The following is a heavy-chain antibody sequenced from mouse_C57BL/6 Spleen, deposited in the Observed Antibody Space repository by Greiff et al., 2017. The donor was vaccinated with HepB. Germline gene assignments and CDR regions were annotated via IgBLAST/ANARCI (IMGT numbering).Heavy chain of an antibody. D-gene: IGHD6-1*01. J-gene: IGHJ2*01. CDR1: GYSFTSYY. CDR3: ARSGSFTYYFDY. V-gene: IGHV1-66*01. CDR2: IYPGSGNT. Sequence: VKLMESGPELVKPGASVKISCKASGYSFTSYYIHWVKQRPGQGLEWIGWIYPGSGNTKYNEKFKGKATLTADTSSSTAYMQLSSLTSEDSAVYYCARSGSFTYYFDYWGQGTTLTVSS.